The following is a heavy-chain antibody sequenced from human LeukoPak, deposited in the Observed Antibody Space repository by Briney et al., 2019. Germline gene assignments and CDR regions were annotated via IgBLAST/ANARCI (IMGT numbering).Heavy chain of an antibody. V-gene: IGHV1-2*02. CDR1: GYTFTGYY. D-gene: IGHD6-13*01. CDR3: ARGGRSSWGIGNYYYYYMDV. CDR2: INPNSGGT. Sequence: GASVKVSCKASGYTFTGYYMHWVRQAPGQGLEWMGWINPNSGGTNYAQKFQGRVTMTRDTSISTAYMELSRLRSDDTAVYYCARGGRSSWGIGNYYYYYMDVWGKGTTVTVSS. J-gene: IGHJ6*03.